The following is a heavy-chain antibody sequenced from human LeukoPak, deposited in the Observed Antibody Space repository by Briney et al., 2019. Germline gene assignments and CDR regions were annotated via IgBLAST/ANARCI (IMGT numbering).Heavy chain of an antibody. V-gene: IGHV3-9*01. CDR3: ANQPRLYSSGWYRHFQH. Sequence: GGSLRLSCAASGFTFDDYAMHWVRQAPGKGLEWVSGIIWNSGSIGYADSVKGRFTISRDNAKNSLYLQMNSLRAEDTALYYCANQPRLYSSGWYRHFQHWGQGTLVTVSS. D-gene: IGHD6-19*01. CDR2: IIWNSGSI. CDR1: GFTFDDYA. J-gene: IGHJ1*01.